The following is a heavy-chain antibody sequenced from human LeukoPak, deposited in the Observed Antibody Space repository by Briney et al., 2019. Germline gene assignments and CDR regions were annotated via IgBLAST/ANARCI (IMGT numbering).Heavy chain of an antibody. Sequence: TGGSLKLSCAASGFTFSSYSMNWVRQAPGKGLEWVSSISSSSSYIYYADSVKGRFTISRDNAKNSLYLQMNSLRAEDTALYHCARGGSTAAAGISGAFDIWGQGTMVTVSS. CDR3: ARGGSTAAAGISGAFDI. J-gene: IGHJ3*02. V-gene: IGHV3-21*04. D-gene: IGHD6-13*01. CDR2: ISSSSSYI. CDR1: GFTFSSYS.